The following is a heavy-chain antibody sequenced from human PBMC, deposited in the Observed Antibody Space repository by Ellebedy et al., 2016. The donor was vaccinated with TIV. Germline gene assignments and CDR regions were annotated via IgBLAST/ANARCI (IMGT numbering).Heavy chain of an antibody. V-gene: IGHV3-48*04. J-gene: IGHJ4*02. CDR3: ARTRGPNYGYSDY. CDR1: GFAFSGYS. Sequence: GESLKISXVASGFAFSGYSMNWVRQAPGKGPEWIFYISSSRATLYTADPVKGRFTTSRDNVRNSLYLEMNSLRVDDTAVYYCARTRGPNYGYSDYWGQGTLVAVSA. D-gene: IGHD3-10*01. CDR2: ISSSRATL.